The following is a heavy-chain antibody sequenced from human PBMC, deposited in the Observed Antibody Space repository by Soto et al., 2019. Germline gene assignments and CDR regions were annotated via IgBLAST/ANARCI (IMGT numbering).Heavy chain of an antibody. J-gene: IGHJ6*02. CDR2: IYYSGST. CDR3: AREQRGGASQVYGMNV. Sequence: PSETLSLTCTVSGGSISSGGYYWSWIRQHPGKGLEWIGYIYYSGSTYYNPSLKSRVTISVATSKNQFSLKLSSVTASDTAVYYCAREQRGGASQVYGMNVWDQGTTGTVS. D-gene: IGHD3-16*01. V-gene: IGHV4-31*03. CDR1: GGSISSGGYY.